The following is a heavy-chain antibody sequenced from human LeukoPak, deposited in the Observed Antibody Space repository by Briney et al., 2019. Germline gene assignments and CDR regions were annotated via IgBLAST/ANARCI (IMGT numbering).Heavy chain of an antibody. CDR1: GGSISSYY. D-gene: IGHD3-16*02. J-gene: IGHJ4*02. Sequence: PSETLSLTCTVSGGSISSYYWSWIRQPPGKGLAWIGYIYYSGSTNYNPSLKSRVTISVDTSKNQFSLKLSSVTAADTAVYYCAREADYVWGSYRYTPDYWGQGTLVTVSS. CDR3: AREADYVWGSYRYTPDY. CDR2: IYYSGST. V-gene: IGHV4-59*12.